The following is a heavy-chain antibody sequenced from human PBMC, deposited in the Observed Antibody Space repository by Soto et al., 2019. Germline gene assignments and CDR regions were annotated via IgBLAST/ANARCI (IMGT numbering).Heavy chain of an antibody. Sequence: SETLSLTCTVSGGSISSGGYYWSWIRQHPGKGLEWIGYIYYSGSTYYNPSLKSRVTISVDTSKNQFSLKLSSVTAADTAVYYCARGGEATGPFGYWGQGTLVTVSS. V-gene: IGHV4-31*03. CDR3: ARGGEATGPFGY. J-gene: IGHJ4*02. D-gene: IGHD2-21*01. CDR2: IYYSGST. CDR1: GGSISSGGYY.